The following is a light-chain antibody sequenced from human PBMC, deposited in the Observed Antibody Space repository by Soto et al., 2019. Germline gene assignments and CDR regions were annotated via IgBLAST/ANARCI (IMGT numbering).Light chain of an antibody. CDR2: AAS. V-gene: IGKV1-17*01. J-gene: IGKJ1*01. Sequence: DIQMTQYPSSLSVSVGDRVTITCRASQGIRNDLDWYQQKHAKAPERLNYAASSLQSGVPSRFTVSASGTECTLTISSLQAEDFATYYFLQYNTDPWTFGQGTKVAIK. CDR3: LQYNTDPWT. CDR1: QGIRND.